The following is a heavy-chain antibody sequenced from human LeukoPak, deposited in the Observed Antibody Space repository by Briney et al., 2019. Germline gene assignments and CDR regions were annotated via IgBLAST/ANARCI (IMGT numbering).Heavy chain of an antibody. CDR1: GFTFSSYG. V-gene: IGHV3-33*01. CDR3: ARSIVATSPFYY. D-gene: IGHD5-12*01. J-gene: IGHJ4*02. CDR2: IWYDGSSK. Sequence: PGGSLRLSCAASGFTFSSYGMHWVRQAPGKGLGWVAVIWYDGSSKYYADSVKGRFTISRDNSKNTLYLQMNSLRAEDTAVYYCARSIVATSPFYYWGQGTLVTVSS.